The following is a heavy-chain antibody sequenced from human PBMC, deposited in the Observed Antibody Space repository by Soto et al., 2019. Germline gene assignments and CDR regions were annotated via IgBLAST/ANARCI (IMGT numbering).Heavy chain of an antibody. CDR1: GFTFSSYG. Sequence: GGSLRLSCAASGFTFSSYGMHWVRQAPGKGLEWVAVIWYDGSNKYYADSVKGRLTISRDNSKNTLYLQMNSLRAEDTAVYYCARGYSSSWYGVFDYWGQGTLVTVSS. V-gene: IGHV3-33*01. D-gene: IGHD6-13*01. CDR3: ARGYSSSWYGVFDY. J-gene: IGHJ4*02. CDR2: IWYDGSNK.